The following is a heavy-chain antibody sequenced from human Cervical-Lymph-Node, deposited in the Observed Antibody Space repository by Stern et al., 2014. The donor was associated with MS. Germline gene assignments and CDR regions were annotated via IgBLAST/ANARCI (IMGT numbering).Heavy chain of an antibody. CDR1: GYTFSDYY. CDR3: ARDGRGSGKSYFDT. V-gene: IGHV1-2*02. CDR2: INPKSGGT. J-gene: IGHJ5*02. Sequence: QVQLVQSGAEVKKPGASVKVSCKASGYTFSDYYMHWVRQAPGQGLEWMGWINPKSGGTSYAPKFQGRVTMTWDTSISTPYMELSSLRSDDTAMYYCARDGRGSGKSYFDTWGQGTLVTVSS. D-gene: IGHD1-26*01.